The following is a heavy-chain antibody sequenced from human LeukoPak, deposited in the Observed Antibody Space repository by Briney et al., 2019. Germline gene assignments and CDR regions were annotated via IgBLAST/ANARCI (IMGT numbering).Heavy chain of an antibody. D-gene: IGHD4-17*01. V-gene: IGHV3-21*01. Sequence: GGSLRLSCAASGFTFSYYNMNWVRQAPGKGLEWVSSISSSSSTYIYYADSVKGRFTISRDNAKNSLYLEMNSLRAEDTAVYYCARDPWTNYGDYVRFDYWGQGTLVTVSS. CDR1: GFTFSYYN. CDR3: ARDPWTNYGDYVRFDY. CDR2: ISSSSSTYI. J-gene: IGHJ4*02.